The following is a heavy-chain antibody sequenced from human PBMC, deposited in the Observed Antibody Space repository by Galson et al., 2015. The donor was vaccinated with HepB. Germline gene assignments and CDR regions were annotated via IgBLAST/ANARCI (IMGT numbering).Heavy chain of an antibody. CDR2: ISAGSTTR. Sequence: SLRLSCAASGFSFSSHSMNWVRQAPGKGLEWVSYISAGSTTRYYAASVKGRFTISRDNARNPVSLHMSSLRDEDTAVYYCARNPASYDYYNMDVWGQGTTVTVSS. D-gene: IGHD6-25*01. V-gene: IGHV3-48*02. CDR3: ARNPASYDYYNMDV. J-gene: IGHJ6*02. CDR1: GFSFSSHS.